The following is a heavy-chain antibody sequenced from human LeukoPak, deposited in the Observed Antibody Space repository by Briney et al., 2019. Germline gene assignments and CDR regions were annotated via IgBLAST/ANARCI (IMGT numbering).Heavy chain of an antibody. Sequence: GGSLRLSCAASGFTFSSHWMSWVRQAPGKGLEWVANIKQDGSEKYYVDSVKGRFTISRDNAKNSLYLQMNSLRAEDTAVYYCARDPNYDYVSWGQGTLVTVSS. CDR2: IKQDGSEK. D-gene: IGHD3-16*01. J-gene: IGHJ4*02. CDR1: GFTFSSHW. CDR3: ARDPNYDYVS. V-gene: IGHV3-7*01.